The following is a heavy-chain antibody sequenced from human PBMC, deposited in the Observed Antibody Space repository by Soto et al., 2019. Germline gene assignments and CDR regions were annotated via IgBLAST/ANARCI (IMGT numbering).Heavy chain of an antibody. V-gene: IGHV4-34*01. CDR2: MKHDGIT. J-gene: IGHJ6*02. D-gene: IGHD3-10*01. CDR1: GGSFNGYY. Sequence: QVQLRQWGAGLLKPSETLSLTCGVYGGSFNGYYWTWIRQHPGERLEWIGEMKHDGITNYNPSLKSRVARALYTSKHPFSLRLTSVTAADTAVYFCERCEAYLREVTFYDHGMDVWGQGTTVTVSS. CDR3: ERCEAYLREVTFYDHGMDV.